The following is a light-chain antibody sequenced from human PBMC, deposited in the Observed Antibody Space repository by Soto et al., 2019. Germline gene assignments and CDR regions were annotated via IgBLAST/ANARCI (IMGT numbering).Light chain of an antibody. CDR3: QKYNNWPPA. Sequence: EIVMTQSPATLSVSPGERATLSCRASQSISTNLAWYQQKPGQAPRLLIYGASTRAPGFPARFSGSGSGTEFTLTISSLQSEDFAVYYCQKYNNWPPAFGGGTKVEIK. CDR1: QSISTN. V-gene: IGKV3-15*01. CDR2: GAS. J-gene: IGKJ4*01.